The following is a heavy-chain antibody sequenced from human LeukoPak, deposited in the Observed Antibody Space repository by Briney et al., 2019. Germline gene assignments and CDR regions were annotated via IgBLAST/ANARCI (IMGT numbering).Heavy chain of an antibody. CDR2: FSGSGGST. CDR3: ATSRVVAATEPDY. J-gene: IGHJ4*02. D-gene: IGHD2-15*01. CDR1: GFTFSSFA. Sequence: GGSLRLSCSASGFTFSSFAMSWVRQAPGKGLEWVSTFSGSGGSTYYADSVKGRFTISRDNSKNKLYLQMNSLRAEDTAVYYCATSRVVAATEPDYWGQGTLVTVSS. V-gene: IGHV3-23*01.